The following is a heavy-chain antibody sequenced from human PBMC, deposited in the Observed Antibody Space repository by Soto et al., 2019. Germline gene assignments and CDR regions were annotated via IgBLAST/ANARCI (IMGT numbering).Heavy chain of an antibody. CDR2: ISYDGSNQ. J-gene: IGHJ4*02. Sequence: GGSLRLSCAASGLSFSAYGMHWVRQAPGKGLEWVASISYDGSNQYYGDSVKGRFTISRDNSKYTLYLQMNSLRPDDTALYYCAKGGGICSSIHCYSFDYWGQGTLVTVSS. CDR3: AKGGGICSSIHCYSFDY. V-gene: IGHV3-30*18. CDR1: GLSFSAYG. D-gene: IGHD2-2*01.